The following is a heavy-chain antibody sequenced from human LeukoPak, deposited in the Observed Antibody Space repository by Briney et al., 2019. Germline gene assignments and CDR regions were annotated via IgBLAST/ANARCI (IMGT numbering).Heavy chain of an antibody. J-gene: IGHJ5*02. CDR1: GGSISSYY. CDR2: IHTSGST. V-gene: IGHV4-4*07. D-gene: IGHD5-24*01. CDR3: ARDGVEMATTSPNWFDP. Sequence: SETLSLTCTVSGGSISSYYWSWIRQPAGKGLEWIGRIHTSGSTNYNPSLKSRVTISVDTSKNQFSLKLSSVTAADTAVYYCARDGVEMATTSPNWFDPWGQGTLVTVSS.